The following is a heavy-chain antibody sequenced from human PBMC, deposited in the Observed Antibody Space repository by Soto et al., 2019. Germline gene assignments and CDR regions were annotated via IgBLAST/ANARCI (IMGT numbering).Heavy chain of an antibody. CDR3: VKDLHSMPDY. V-gene: IGHV1-18*04. Sequence: ASVKVSCKASGYTFTSYGISWVRQAPGQGLEWMGWISAYNGNTNYAQKLQGRFTISRDNSRNALFLQMSSLKPEDTAIYYCVKDLHSMPDYWGQGTLVTVSS. CDR1: GYTFTSYG. CDR2: ISAYNGNT. D-gene: IGHD2-2*01. J-gene: IGHJ4*02.